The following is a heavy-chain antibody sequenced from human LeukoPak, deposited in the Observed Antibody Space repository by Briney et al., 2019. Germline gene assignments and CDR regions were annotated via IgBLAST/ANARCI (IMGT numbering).Heavy chain of an antibody. Sequence: SETLSLTCTVSGGSISSGGYYWSWIRQHPGKGLEWIGYIYYSGSTYYNPSLKSRVTISVDTSKNQSSLKLSSVTAADTAVYYCARGPNRLPDYWGQGTLVTVSS. V-gene: IGHV4-31*03. D-gene: IGHD2-21*02. CDR2: IYYSGST. CDR1: GGSISSGGYY. CDR3: ARGPNRLPDY. J-gene: IGHJ4*02.